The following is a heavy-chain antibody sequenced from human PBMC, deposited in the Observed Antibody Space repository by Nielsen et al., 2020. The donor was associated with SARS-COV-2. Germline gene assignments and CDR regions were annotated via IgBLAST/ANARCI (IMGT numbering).Heavy chain of an antibody. CDR2: IKQDGSEK. CDR3: ARGSGFDY. D-gene: IGHD3-10*01. J-gene: IGHJ4*02. V-gene: IGHV3-7*03. Sequence: GESLKISCAASGFTFSSYWMSWVRQAPGKGLKWVANIKQDGSEKYYVDSVKGRFTISRDNAKNSLYLQMNSLRAEDTAVYYCARGSGFDYWGQGTLVTVSS. CDR1: GFTFSSYW.